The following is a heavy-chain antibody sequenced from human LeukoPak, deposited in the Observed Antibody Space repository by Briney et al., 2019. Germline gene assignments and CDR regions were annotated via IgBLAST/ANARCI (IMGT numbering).Heavy chain of an antibody. CDR3: AKPNYYDSSGSVDY. Sequence: GGSLRLSCAASGFTFSSYGMSWVRQAPGKGLEWVSAISGSGGSTYYADSVKVRFTISRDNSKNTLYLQVNSLRAEDTAVYYCAKPNYYDSSGSVDYWGQGTLVTVSS. CDR2: ISGSGGST. D-gene: IGHD3-22*01. V-gene: IGHV3-23*01. CDR1: GFTFSSYG. J-gene: IGHJ4*02.